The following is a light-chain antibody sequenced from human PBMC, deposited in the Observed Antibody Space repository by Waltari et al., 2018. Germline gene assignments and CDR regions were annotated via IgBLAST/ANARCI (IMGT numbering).Light chain of an antibody. V-gene: IGKV4-1*01. Sequence: DIVMTQSPDSLAVSLGERATINCKSSQSVLYSPNNKNYLAWYQQKPGQPPKLLIYWASTRESGVPDRFSGSGSGTDFTLTISSLQAEDVAVYYCQQYYSKPLTFGGGTKVEIK. CDR1: QSVLYSPNNKNY. CDR2: WAS. CDR3: QQYYSKPLT. J-gene: IGKJ4*01.